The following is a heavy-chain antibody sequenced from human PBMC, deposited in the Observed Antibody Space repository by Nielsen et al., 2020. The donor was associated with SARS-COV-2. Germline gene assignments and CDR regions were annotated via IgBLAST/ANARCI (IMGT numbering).Heavy chain of an antibody. CDR1: GFTFSSYA. CDR2: ISSNGGST. CDR3: AREGPNWTYYFDY. Sequence: GGSLRLSCAASGFTFSSYAMHWVRQAPGKGLEYVSAISSNGGSTYYANSVKGRFTISRDNSKNTLYLQMGSLRAEDMAVYYCAREGPNWTYYFDYWGQGTLVTVS. D-gene: IGHD1-20*01. V-gene: IGHV3-64*01. J-gene: IGHJ4*02.